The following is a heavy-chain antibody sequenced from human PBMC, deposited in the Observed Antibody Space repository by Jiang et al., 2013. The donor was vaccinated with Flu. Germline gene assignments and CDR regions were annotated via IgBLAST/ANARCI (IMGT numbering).Heavy chain of an antibody. D-gene: IGHD1-7*01. CDR2: INPSGGST. CDR3: ARGDDPYNWNYRPFDY. V-gene: IGHV1-46*01. CDR1: GYTFTSYY. Sequence: GYTFTSYYMHWVRQAPGQGLEWMGIINPSGGSTSYAQKFQGRVTMTRDTSTSTVYMELSSLRSEDTAVYYCARGDDPYNWNYRPFDYWGQGTLVTVSS. J-gene: IGHJ4*02.